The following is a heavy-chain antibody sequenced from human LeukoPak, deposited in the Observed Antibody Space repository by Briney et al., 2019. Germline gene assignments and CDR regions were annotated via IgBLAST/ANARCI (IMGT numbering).Heavy chain of an antibody. D-gene: IGHD4-23*01. CDR1: GGSFSGYY. CDR2: INHSGST. V-gene: IGHV4-34*01. Sequence: SETLSLTCAVYGGSFSGYYWSWIRQPPGKGLEWIGEINHSGSTNYNPSLKSRVTISVDTSKNQFSLKLSSVTAADTAVYYCARVQVTDADYWGQGTLVTAAS. CDR3: ARVQVTDADY. J-gene: IGHJ4*02.